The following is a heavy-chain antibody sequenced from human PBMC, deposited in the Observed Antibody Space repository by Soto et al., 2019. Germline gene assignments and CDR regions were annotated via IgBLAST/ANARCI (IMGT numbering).Heavy chain of an antibody. J-gene: IGHJ6*02. D-gene: IGHD2-2*01. Sequence: QVQLVQSGAEVKKPGSSVKVSCKASGGTFGSYAISWVRQAPGQGLALMGGIIPIPGTANYAQKFQGRVTIAADESTSTAYMELSSLRSEDTAVYYCARSQGSSTSLELYYYYYYGMDVWGQGTTVTVS. CDR3: ARSQGSSTSLELYYYYYYGMDV. CDR1: GGTFGSYA. CDR2: IIPIPGTA. V-gene: IGHV1-69*01.